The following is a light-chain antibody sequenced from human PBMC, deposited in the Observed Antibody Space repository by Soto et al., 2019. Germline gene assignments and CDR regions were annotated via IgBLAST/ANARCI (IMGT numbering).Light chain of an antibody. J-gene: IGKJ1*01. V-gene: IGKV1-5*01. CDR2: DAS. CDR3: QQFNTYSPWT. CDR1: QSRSMW. Sequence: DIQMTQSPSTLSASVRDRVTLXXRASQSRSMWLAWYQQKPGGAPNLLIDDASSLESGVPTRFSGSGSVTEFTRTIDNLQPDDFATYYCQQFNTYSPWTFGQGTKV.